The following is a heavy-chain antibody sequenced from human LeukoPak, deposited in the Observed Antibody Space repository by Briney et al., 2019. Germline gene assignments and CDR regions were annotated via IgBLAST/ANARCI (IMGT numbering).Heavy chain of an antibody. CDR1: GYSFTSYW. V-gene: IGHV5-51*01. Sequence: GESLKISCKGSGYSFTSYWIGWVRQMPGKGLGWMGIIYPGDSDTRYSPSFQGQVTISADKSISTAYLQWSSLKASDTAMYYCARYVGYCSSTSCQRYFDYWGQGTLVTVSS. CDR3: ARYVGYCSSTSCQRYFDY. D-gene: IGHD2-2*01. J-gene: IGHJ4*02. CDR2: IYPGDSDT.